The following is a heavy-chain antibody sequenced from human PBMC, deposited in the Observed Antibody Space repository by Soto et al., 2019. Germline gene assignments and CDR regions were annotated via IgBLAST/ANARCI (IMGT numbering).Heavy chain of an antibody. CDR2: ISYDGSNK. Sequence: GGSLRLSCAASGFTFSSYGMHWVRQAPGKGLEWVAVISYDGSNKYYADSVKGRFTIPRDNSKNTLYLQMNSLRAEDTAVYYCAKDSATVAHSFDYWGQGTLVTVSS. J-gene: IGHJ4*02. CDR3: AKDSATVAHSFDY. CDR1: GFTFSSYG. V-gene: IGHV3-30*18. D-gene: IGHD4-17*01.